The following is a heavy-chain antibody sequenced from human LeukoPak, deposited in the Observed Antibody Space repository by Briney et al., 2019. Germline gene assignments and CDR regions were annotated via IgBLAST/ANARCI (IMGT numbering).Heavy chain of an antibody. Sequence: GSLRLSCAASRFTFSNYGVNWVRQPPGKGLEWIGEINHSGSTNYNPSLKSRVTISVDTSKNQFSLKLSSVTTADTAVYYCARQNQYWGQGTLVTVSS. J-gene: IGHJ4*02. V-gene: IGHV4-34*01. CDR3: ARQNQY. D-gene: IGHD2/OR15-2a*01. CDR2: INHSGST. CDR1: RFTFSNYG.